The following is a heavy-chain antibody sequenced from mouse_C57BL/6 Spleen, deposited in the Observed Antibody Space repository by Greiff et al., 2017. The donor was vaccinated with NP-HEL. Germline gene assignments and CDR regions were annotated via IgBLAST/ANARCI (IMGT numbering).Heavy chain of an antibody. Sequence: QVQLKQSGPGLVQPSQSLSITCTVSGFSLTSYGVHWVRQSPGKGLEWLGVIWRGGSTDYNAAFMSRLSITKDNSKSQVFFKMNSLQADDTAIYYCAKTGGDYDRGAWFAYWGQGTLVTVSA. CDR2: IWRGGST. J-gene: IGHJ3*01. CDR1: GFSLTSYG. CDR3: AKTGGDYDRGAWFAY. V-gene: IGHV2-5*01. D-gene: IGHD2-4*01.